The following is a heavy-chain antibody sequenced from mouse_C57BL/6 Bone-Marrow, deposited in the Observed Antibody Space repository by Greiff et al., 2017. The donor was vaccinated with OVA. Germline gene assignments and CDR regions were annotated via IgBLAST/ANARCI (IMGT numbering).Heavy chain of an antibody. Sequence: EVQLQQSGAELVRPGASVKLSCTASGFNIKDDYMHWVKERPEQGLEWIGWIDPENGDTEYATKFEGKATITADTSSNTVYLHLSSLTSEDTAVYYCTTDRYWGRGTALTVSA. V-gene: IGHV14-4*01. CDR3: TTDRY. CDR2: IDPENGDT. J-gene: IGHJ2*01. CDR1: GFNIKDDY.